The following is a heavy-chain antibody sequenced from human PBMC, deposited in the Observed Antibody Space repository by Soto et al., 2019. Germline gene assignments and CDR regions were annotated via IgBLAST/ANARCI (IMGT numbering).Heavy chain of an antibody. V-gene: IGHV3-21*01. CDR1: GFTFSSYS. J-gene: IGHJ6*03. CDR3: ARDLIYAGYYYYVDV. D-gene: IGHD3-10*01. CDR2: INYKSHI. Sequence: EVQLVESGGGLVKPGGSLRLSCAASGFTFSSYSMNWVRQAPGQGLEWVASINYKSHIDYADSVKDRCTITRDDAKNSLYLRMNSPGAEDTAVYFCARDLIYAGYYYYVDVWGIGTTVTVSS.